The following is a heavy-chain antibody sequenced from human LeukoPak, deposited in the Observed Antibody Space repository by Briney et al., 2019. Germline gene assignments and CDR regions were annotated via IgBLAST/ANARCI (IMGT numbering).Heavy chain of an antibody. V-gene: IGHV1-2*02. J-gene: IGHJ6*03. D-gene: IGHD5-18*01. CDR1: RYTFTGYY. CDR2: INPNSGGT. Sequence: ASVKVSCKASRYTFTGYYMHWVRQAPGQGLEWMGWINPNSGGTNYAQKFQGRVTMTRDTSISTAYMELSRLRSDDTAVYYCAIPVDTAMVTPGYYYYMDVWGKGTTVTVSS. CDR3: AIPVDTAMVTPGYYYYMDV.